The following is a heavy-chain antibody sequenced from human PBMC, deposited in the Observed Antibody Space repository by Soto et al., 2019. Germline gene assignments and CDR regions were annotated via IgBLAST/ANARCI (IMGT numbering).Heavy chain of an antibody. CDR1: GGSFSGWH. Sequence: QVQVQQWGAGLLKFSETLSLTCAVNGGSFSGWHWNWIRQPPGKGLVWIGEASHTGGTNYNPSLESRVTITVARSRNPLSLTLTSVSAAATAVYYCARSRNLDVWGPGPTVLVSS. V-gene: IGHV4-34*01. CDR2: ASHTGGT. D-gene: IGHD1-1*01. J-gene: IGHJ6*02. CDR3: ARSRNLDV.